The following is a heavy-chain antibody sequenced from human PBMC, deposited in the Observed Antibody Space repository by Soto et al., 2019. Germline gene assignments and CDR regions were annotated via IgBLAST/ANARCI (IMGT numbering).Heavy chain of an antibody. CDR1: GFMFKSYV. J-gene: IGHJ4*02. CDR3: ARWGTTGGFVL. V-gene: IGHV3-30*19. D-gene: IGHD3-16*01. Sequence: QLQLVESGGGVVQPGTSLRHSCAASGFMFKSYVMHWVRQAPGKGLEWVALTSYDGSNNYYGDSVKGRFTVSRDNSKNTLHLQMDSLRPEDTALYYCARWGTTGGFVLWGLGTLASVSS. CDR2: TSYDGSNN.